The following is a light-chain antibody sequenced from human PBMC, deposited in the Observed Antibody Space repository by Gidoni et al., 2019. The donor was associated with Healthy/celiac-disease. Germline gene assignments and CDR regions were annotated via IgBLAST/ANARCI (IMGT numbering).Light chain of an antibody. CDR1: SSNTGSNT. Sequence: QPVLPQPPSASGTPGQRVTISSSGSSSNTGSNTVNWYQHLPGTAPKLLIYSNNQRPSGVPDRFSGSKSGTSASLASSGLQSEDEADYYCAAWDDSLNGPVFGGGTKLTVL. CDR2: SNN. J-gene: IGLJ2*01. V-gene: IGLV1-44*01. CDR3: AAWDDSLNGPV.